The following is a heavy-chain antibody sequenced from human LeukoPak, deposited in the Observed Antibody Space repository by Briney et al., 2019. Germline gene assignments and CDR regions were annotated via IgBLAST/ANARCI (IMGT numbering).Heavy chain of an antibody. CDR2: ISPLLGAS. CDR1: GGTFSDHI. Sequence: SVKVSCEASGGTFSDHIIFWVRQAPGQGLEWMGGISPLLGASNHTQKFQDRVRITADESASTAYMELSNLRSADTAVYYCATYDILTGFDYWGQGTLVTVSS. D-gene: IGHD3-9*01. CDR3: ATYDILTGFDY. J-gene: IGHJ4*02. V-gene: IGHV1-69*13.